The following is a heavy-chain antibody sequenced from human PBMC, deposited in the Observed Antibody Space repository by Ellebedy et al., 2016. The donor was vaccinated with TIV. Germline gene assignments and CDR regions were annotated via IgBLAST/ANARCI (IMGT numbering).Heavy chain of an antibody. CDR2: IWYDGSDK. D-gene: IGHD3-9*01. J-gene: IGHJ6*02. CDR1: GFTLSSNV. Sequence: GESLKISCEASGFTLSSNVMHWVRQAPGKGLAWVALIWYDGSDKYYEDSVRGRFTISRDISKNTLYLQMNGLKAEDTGVYYCAREDYDILTGWSGGLDVWGQGTTVTVSS. CDR3: AREDYDILTGWSGGLDV. V-gene: IGHV3-33*01.